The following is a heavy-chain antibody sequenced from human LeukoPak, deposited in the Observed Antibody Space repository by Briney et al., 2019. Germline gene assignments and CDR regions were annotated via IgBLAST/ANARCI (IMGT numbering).Heavy chain of an antibody. CDR2: IYYDGRS. Sequence: SETLSLTCTASGGSISSSLYYWGWIRQPPGKGLEWIGSIYYDGRSSYNPSLNSRLDISVDTSKNQFSLRLRSVTAADTAVYYCGRHGIAAAVYFDYWGQGTLVTVSA. CDR3: GRHGIAAAVYFDY. D-gene: IGHD6-13*01. V-gene: IGHV4-39*01. J-gene: IGHJ4*02. CDR1: GGSISSSLYY.